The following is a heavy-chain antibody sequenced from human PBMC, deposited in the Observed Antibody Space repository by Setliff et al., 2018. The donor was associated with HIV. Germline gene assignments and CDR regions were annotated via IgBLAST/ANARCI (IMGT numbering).Heavy chain of an antibody. Sequence: SETLSLTCTVSGGSISSYYWSWIRQPPGKGLEWIGYIYYSGSTKYNPSLKSRVTISVDTSKSQFSLTLTSVTAADTAVYYCARQMPIPGIAITPVDYWGQGALVTVSS. CDR1: GGSISSYY. CDR2: IYYSGST. D-gene: IGHD5-12*01. V-gene: IGHV4-59*08. J-gene: IGHJ4*02. CDR3: ARQMPIPGIAITPVDY.